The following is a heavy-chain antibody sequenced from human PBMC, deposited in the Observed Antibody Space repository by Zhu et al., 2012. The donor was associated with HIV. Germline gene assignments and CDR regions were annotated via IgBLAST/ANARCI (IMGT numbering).Heavy chain of an antibody. CDR2: ISWNSGSI. J-gene: IGHJ3*02. CDR1: GFTFDDYA. Sequence: EVQLVESGGGLVQPGRSLRLSCAASGFTFDDYAMHWVRQAPGKGLEWVSGISWNSGSIGYADSVKGRFTISRDNAKNSLYLQMNSLRAEDMALYYCAKDSGRAGTNCAFDIWGQGTMVTVSS. V-gene: IGHV3-9*03. CDR3: AKDSGRAGTNCAFDI. D-gene: IGHD6-13*01.